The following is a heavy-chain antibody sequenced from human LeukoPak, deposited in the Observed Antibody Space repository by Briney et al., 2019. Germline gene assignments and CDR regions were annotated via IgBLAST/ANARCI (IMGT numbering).Heavy chain of an antibody. J-gene: IGHJ5*02. Sequence: PSETLSLTCTVSGGSISSYYWSWIRQPPGKGLEWIGYIYYSGSTNYNPSLKSRVTISVDTSKNQFSLKLSSVTAADTAVYYCARGLAGLRFLEWHNWFDPWGQGTLVTVSS. CDR1: GGSISSYY. CDR2: IYYSGST. CDR3: ARGLAGLRFLEWHNWFDP. D-gene: IGHD3-3*01. V-gene: IGHV4-59*12.